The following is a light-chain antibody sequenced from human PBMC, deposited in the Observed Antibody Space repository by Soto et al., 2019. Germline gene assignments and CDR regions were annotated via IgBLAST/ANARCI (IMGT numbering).Light chain of an antibody. V-gene: IGKV3-20*01. CDR3: QQYDSSPYT. Sequence: EIVLTQSPGTLSLSPGERVTLSCSASQSVSSSYLAWYQQKPGQAPRLLIYGASSRATGIPDRFSGSGSGTDFTLTISRLEPEAFAVYYCQQYDSSPYTFGQGTKLEIK. CDR1: QSVSSSY. J-gene: IGKJ2*01. CDR2: GAS.